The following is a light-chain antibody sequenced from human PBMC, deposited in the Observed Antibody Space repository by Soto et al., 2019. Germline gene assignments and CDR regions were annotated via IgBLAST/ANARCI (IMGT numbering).Light chain of an antibody. V-gene: IGKV3-20*01. J-gene: IGKJ2*01. CDR2: GVS. CDR3: QQFGGSPPYT. Sequence: EMVLTQSPGTLSLSPGERATLSCRASQSVTRSYLAWYQQKAGQAPRLLIHGVSTRATGIPDRFSGSGSGTDFTLTSSRPEPEDFAVYDCQQFGGSPPYTFGQGTKVEIK. CDR1: QSVTRSY.